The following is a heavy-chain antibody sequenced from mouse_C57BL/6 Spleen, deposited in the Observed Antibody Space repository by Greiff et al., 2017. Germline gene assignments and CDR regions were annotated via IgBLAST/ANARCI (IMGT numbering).Heavy chain of an antibody. V-gene: IGHV2-5*01. CDR2: IWRGGST. J-gene: IGHJ1*03. D-gene: IGHD1-1*01. CDR3: AKESRAGDYYGSSYGYFDV. Sequence: VQVVESGPGLVQPSQSLSITCTVSGFSLTSYGVHWVRQSPGKGLEWLGVIWRGGSTDYNAAFMSRLSITKDNSKSQVFFKMNSLQADDTAIYHCAKESRAGDYYGSSYGYFDVWGTGTTVTVSS. CDR1: GFSLTSYG.